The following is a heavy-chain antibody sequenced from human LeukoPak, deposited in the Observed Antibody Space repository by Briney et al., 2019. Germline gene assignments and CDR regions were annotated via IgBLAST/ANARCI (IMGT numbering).Heavy chain of an antibody. Sequence: SETLSLTCTVPGGSISSSSYYWGWIRQPPGKGLEWIGNIYYSGSTYYNPSLKSRVTISVDTSKNQFSLKLSSVTAADTAVYYCARARIVVVPAAHNWFDPWGQGTLVTVSS. J-gene: IGHJ5*02. CDR3: ARARIVVVPAAHNWFDP. V-gene: IGHV4-39*07. CDR2: IYYSGST. CDR1: GGSISSSSYY. D-gene: IGHD2-2*01.